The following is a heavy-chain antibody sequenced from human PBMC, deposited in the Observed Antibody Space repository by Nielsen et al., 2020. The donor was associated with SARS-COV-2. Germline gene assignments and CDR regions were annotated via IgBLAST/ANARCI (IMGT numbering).Heavy chain of an antibody. Sequence: ASVKVSCKASGYTFTGYYMHWVRQAPGQGLEWMGWINPNSGNTNYAQKFQERVTITRDMSTSTAYMELSSLRSEDTAVYYCAADILGYYGSGSNTFQHWGQGTLVTVSS. CDR3: AADILGYYGSGSNTFQH. CDR2: INPNSGNT. V-gene: IGHV1-2*02. J-gene: IGHJ1*01. CDR1: GYTFTGYY. D-gene: IGHD3-10*01.